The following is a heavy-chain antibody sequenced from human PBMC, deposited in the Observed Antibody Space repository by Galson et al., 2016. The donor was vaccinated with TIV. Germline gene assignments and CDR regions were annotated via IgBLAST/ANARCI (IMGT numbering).Heavy chain of an antibody. V-gene: IGHV4-38-2*02. CDR2: IYHSGST. D-gene: IGHD3-3*01. CDR3: ARHPQITVFGILLPGAFDI. J-gene: IGHJ3*02. Sequence: TLSLTCTVSDSSISTNYYWGWIRQPPGKGLECIGSIYHSGSTYYNPSLKSRVTISVDTSKNQFSLKLSSVTAADTAVYYCARHPQITVFGILLPGAFDIWGQGTMVTVSS. CDR1: DSSISTNYY.